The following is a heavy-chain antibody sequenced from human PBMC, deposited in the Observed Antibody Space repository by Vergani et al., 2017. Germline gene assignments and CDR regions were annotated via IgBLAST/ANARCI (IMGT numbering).Heavy chain of an antibody. CDR2: ISGSGGST. CDR3: AKVTRDKYSSSWTDY. V-gene: IGHV3-23*01. CDR1: GFTFSSYA. D-gene: IGHD6-13*01. J-gene: IGHJ4*02. Sequence: VQLLESGGGLVQPGGSLRLSCAACGFTFSSYAMSWVRPAPGKGLEWVSAISGSGGSTYYADPVKGRVTIARDNSKKTLYLKMNSLRAEDTAVNYCAKVTRDKYSSSWTDYWGQGTLVTVSS.